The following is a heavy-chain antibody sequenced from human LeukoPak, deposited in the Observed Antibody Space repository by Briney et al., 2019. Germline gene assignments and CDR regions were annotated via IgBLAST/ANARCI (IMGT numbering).Heavy chain of an antibody. Sequence: ASVKVSCKASGYTFTSYDINWVRQATGQGLEWMGWMNPNSGNTGYARKFQGRVTMTRNTSISTAYMELSSLRSEDTAVYYCARQGGLYYYYGMDVWGQGTTVTVSS. J-gene: IGHJ6*02. CDR1: GYTFTSYD. CDR3: ARQGGLYYYYGMDV. CDR2: MNPNSGNT. V-gene: IGHV1-8*01. D-gene: IGHD3-16*01.